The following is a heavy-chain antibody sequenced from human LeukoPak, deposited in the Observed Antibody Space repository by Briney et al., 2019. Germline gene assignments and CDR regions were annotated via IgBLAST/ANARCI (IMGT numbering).Heavy chain of an antibody. V-gene: IGHV3-21*01. CDR1: GFTFSSYS. J-gene: IGHJ5*02. CDR3: ARDSKRYSSSSDH. Sequence: GGSLRLSCAASGFTFSSYSMNWVRQAPGKGLEWVSSISSSSSYIYYADSVKGRFTISRDNAKNSLYLQTNSLRAEDTAVYYCARDSKRYSSSSDHWGQGTLVTVSS. D-gene: IGHD6-6*01. CDR2: ISSSSSYI.